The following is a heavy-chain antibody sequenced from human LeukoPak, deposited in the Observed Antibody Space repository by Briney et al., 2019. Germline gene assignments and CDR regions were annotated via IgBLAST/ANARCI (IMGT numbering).Heavy chain of an antibody. CDR2: ISHSGST. Sequence: SGTLSLTCTVYGGSFSGYYWSWIRQPPGKGLEWIGEISHSGSTNYNPSLKSRVTISIDTSKNQFSLKLNSVTAADTAVYYCARGYSRFYYYYMDVWGKGTTVTVSS. D-gene: IGHD3-22*01. V-gene: IGHV4-34*01. J-gene: IGHJ6*03. CDR3: ARGYSRFYYYYMDV. CDR1: GGSFSGYY.